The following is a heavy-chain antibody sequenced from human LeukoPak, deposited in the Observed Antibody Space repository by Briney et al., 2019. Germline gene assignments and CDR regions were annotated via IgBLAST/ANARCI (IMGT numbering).Heavy chain of an antibody. CDR1: GFTPSTYR. D-gene: IGHD3-22*01. Sequence: GGSLRLSCAASGFTPSTYRMNWVRQAPGKGLEWVSSISSSSSNIYYADSVKGRFTIFRDNAKNSLYLQMNSLGAEDTAVYYCARGGSASGYYYSDYWGQGTLVTVSS. CDR3: ARGGSASGYYYSDY. J-gene: IGHJ4*02. V-gene: IGHV3-21*01. CDR2: ISSSSSNI.